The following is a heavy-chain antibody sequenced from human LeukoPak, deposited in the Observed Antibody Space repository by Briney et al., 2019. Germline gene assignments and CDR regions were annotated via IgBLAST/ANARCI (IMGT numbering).Heavy chain of an antibody. CDR2: ISTYGSTT. J-gene: IGHJ3*02. D-gene: IGHD3-16*01. CDR1: GFTFSSSW. Sequence: GGSLRLSCAASGFTFSSSWMHWVRQAPGKGLEWVSRISTYGSTTTYADSVKGRFTISRDNAENTLYLQMNSLRAEDTAVHYCASRVMAVNGFDIWGQGTMVTVSS. CDR3: ASRVMAVNGFDI. V-gene: IGHV3-74*01.